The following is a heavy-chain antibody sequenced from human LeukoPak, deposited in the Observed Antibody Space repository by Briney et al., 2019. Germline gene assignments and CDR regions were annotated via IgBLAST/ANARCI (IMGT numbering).Heavy chain of an antibody. CDR2: IWYDGSNK. Sequence: GRSLRLSCAASGFTFSSYGMHWVRQAPGKGLEWVAVIWYDGSNKYYADSVKGRFTISRDNSKNTLYLRMNSLRAEDTAVYYCARVGDSSGLPYFDYWGQGTLVTVSS. J-gene: IGHJ4*02. D-gene: IGHD3-22*01. CDR1: GFTFSSYG. CDR3: ARVGDSSGLPYFDY. V-gene: IGHV3-33*01.